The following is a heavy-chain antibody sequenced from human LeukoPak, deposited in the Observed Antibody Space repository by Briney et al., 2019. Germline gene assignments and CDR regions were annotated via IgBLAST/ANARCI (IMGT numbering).Heavy chain of an antibody. Sequence: SQTLSLTCTVSGGSISSGDYYWSWIRQPPGKGLEWIGYIYYSGSAYYNPSLKSRVTISVDTSKNQFSLKLSSVTAADTAVYYCAWGLARFHGSASDYWGQGALVTVSS. V-gene: IGHV4-30-4*01. CDR3: AWGLARFHGSASDY. J-gene: IGHJ4*02. D-gene: IGHD3-16*01. CDR1: GGSISSGDYY. CDR2: IYYSGSA.